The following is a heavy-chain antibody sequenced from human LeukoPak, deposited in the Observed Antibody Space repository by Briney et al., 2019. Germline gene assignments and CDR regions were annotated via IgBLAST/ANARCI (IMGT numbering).Heavy chain of an antibody. CDR2: SSHDGANT. CDR1: GFTFSSYA. V-gene: IGHV3-30-3*01. CDR3: ARGGVEQGNRIYLDL. D-gene: IGHD1/OR15-1a*01. Sequence: PGGSLRLSCAASGFTFSSYAMSWVRHAPGKGLEWVTWSSHDGANTYSADFVKGRLTVSRDNAKNPLYLQMNSLTIDDTAVYYCARGGVEQGNRIYLDLWGQGTLVSVSS. J-gene: IGHJ4*02.